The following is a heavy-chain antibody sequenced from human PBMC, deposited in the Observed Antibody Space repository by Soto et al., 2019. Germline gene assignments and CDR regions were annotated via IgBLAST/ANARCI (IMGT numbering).Heavy chain of an antibody. CDR3: ARDRPLWFGDSPPSGYFDY. J-gene: IGHJ4*02. CDR2: VSGRGDST. D-gene: IGHD3-10*01. Sequence: PGGSLRLSCVASGFTFSNYAMTWVRQTTGKGLEWVWGVSGRGDSTYYADSVKGRFTISRENSKNTIHIQMKSLRAADTAVYYCARDRPLWFGDSPPSGYFDYWGQETLVTVSS. V-gene: IGHV3-23*01. CDR1: GFTFSNYA.